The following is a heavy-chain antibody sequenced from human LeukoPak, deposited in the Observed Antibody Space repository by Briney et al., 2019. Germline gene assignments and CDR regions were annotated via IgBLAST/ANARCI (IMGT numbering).Heavy chain of an antibody. Sequence: PGGSLRLSCVASGFTSSSYWMSWVRQAPGKGLEWVAHIKQDGSEKYYVDSVKGRFTTSRGNAKNSLYLQMNSLRAEDTAVYYCGRHRSGSGTYFIDYWGQGTLVSVSS. CDR1: GFTSSSYW. V-gene: IGHV3-7*01. D-gene: IGHD3-10*01. J-gene: IGHJ4*02. CDR2: IKQDGSEK. CDR3: GRHRSGSGTYFIDY.